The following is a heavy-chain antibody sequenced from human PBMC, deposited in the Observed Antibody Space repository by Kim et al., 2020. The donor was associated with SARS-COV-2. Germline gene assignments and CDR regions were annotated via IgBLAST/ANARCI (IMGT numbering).Heavy chain of an antibody. D-gene: IGHD1-20*01. CDR1: GGSISSYY. CDR3: ARDRPAEYNWNDQPYGMDV. CDR2: IYTSGST. V-gene: IGHV4-4*07. J-gene: IGHJ6*02. Sequence: SETLSLTCTVSGGSISSYYWSWIRQPAGKGLEWIGRIYTSGSTNYNPSLKSRVTMSVDTSKNQFSLKLSSVTAADTAVYYCARDRPAEYNWNDQPYGMDVWGQGTTVTVSS.